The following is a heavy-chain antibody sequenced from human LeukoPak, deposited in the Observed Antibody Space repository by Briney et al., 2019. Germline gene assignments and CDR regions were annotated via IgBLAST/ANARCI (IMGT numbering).Heavy chain of an antibody. CDR3: ARLSLLTGTTEYYFDY. CDR1: GDSIIGYY. D-gene: IGHD1-7*01. CDR2: INHSGST. V-gene: IGHV4-34*01. Sequence: SETLSLTCTVSGDSIIGYYWSWIRQPPGKGLEWIGEINHSGSTNYNPSLKSRVTISVDTSKNQFSLKLSSVTAADTAVYYCARLSLLTGTTEYYFDYWGQGTLVTVSS. J-gene: IGHJ4*02.